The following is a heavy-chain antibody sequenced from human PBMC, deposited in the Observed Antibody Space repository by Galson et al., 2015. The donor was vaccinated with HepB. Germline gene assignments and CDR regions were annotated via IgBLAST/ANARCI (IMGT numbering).Heavy chain of an antibody. Sequence: SLRLSCAASGFTFSSYAMSWVRQAPGKGLEWVSAISGSGGSTYYADSVKGRFTISRDNSKNTLYLQMNSLRAEDTAVYYCAKGGGSPLRTYYFDYWGQGTLVTVSS. D-gene: IGHD1-1*01. CDR3: AKGGGSPLRTYYFDY. CDR1: GFTFSSYA. V-gene: IGHV3-23*01. CDR2: ISGSGGST. J-gene: IGHJ4*02.